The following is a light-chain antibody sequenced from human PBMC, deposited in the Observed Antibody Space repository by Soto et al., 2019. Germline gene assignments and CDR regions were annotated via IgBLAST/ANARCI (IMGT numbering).Light chain of an antibody. Sequence: QSVLTQPPSASGTPGQRVTISCSGSSSNIESNTVTWYQQLPGTAPKLVIYSNYDRPSGVPDRFSGSTSGTSASLVIRGLQSEDEADYYCAAWDDILNGYVFGGGPRSPS. CDR2: SNY. V-gene: IGLV1-44*01. J-gene: IGLJ1*01. CDR1: SSNIESNT. CDR3: AAWDDILNGYV.